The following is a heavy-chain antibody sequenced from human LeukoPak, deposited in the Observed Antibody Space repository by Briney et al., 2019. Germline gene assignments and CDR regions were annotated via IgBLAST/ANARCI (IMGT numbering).Heavy chain of an antibody. CDR2: ISGRDDST. D-gene: IGHD3-9*01. CDR1: GFTVTNYA. Sequence: GGSLRLSCAASGFTVTNYAMYWVRQAPGKGLEWVSAISGRDDSTYYADSVKGRSTISRDTSKNTLFLRMNSLRAEDTAVYYCAKWGDYDILTGYYDPDYWGQGTLVTVSS. V-gene: IGHV3-23*01. CDR3: AKWGDYDILTGYYDPDY. J-gene: IGHJ4*02.